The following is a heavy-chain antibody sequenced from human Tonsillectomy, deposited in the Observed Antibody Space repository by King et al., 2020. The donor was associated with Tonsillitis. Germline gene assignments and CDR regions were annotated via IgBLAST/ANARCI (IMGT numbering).Heavy chain of an antibody. J-gene: IGHJ6*02. V-gene: IGHV6-1*01. CDR2: TYYRSKWYN. Sequence: VQLQQSGPGLVKPSQTLSLTCAISGDSVSSNSAAWNWIRQSPSRGLEWLGRTYYRSKWYNDYAVSVKSRITINPDTSKNQSSLQLNSVTPEDTAVYYCARWIERFSMVLGGDDYYSYGMDVWGQGTTVTVSS. CDR3: ARWIERFSMVLGGDDYYSYGMDV. D-gene: IGHD3-10*01. CDR1: GDSVSSNSAA.